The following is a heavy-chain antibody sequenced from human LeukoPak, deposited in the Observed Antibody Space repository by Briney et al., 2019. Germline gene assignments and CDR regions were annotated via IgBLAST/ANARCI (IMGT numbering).Heavy chain of an antibody. CDR3: ARTSSSYYYYYYIDV. Sequence: GASVKVSCKASGYTFTSYDINWVRQATGQGLEWMGIINPSGGSTSYAQKFQGRVTMTRDMSTSTVYMELSSLRSEDTAVYYCARTSSSYYYYYYIDVWGKGTTVTISS. CDR2: INPSGGST. V-gene: IGHV1-46*01. D-gene: IGHD6-13*01. CDR1: GYTFTSYD. J-gene: IGHJ6*03.